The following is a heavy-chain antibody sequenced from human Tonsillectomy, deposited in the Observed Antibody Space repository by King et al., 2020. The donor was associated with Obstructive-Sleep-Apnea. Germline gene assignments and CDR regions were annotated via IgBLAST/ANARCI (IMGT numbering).Heavy chain of an antibody. J-gene: IGHJ3*02. CDR2: IYPGDSDT. CDR3: AKGIVPASDVFDI. V-gene: IGHV5-51*01. D-gene: IGHD2-2*01. CDR1: GYSFSSYW. Sequence: QLVQSGAEVKKPGESLKISCKGSGYSFSSYWIGWVRQMPGKGLEWMGIIYPGDSDTRYSPSFEGQVTISADKSISTAYLQWSSLKASDTAIYYCAKGIVPASDVFDIWGQGTMVTVSS.